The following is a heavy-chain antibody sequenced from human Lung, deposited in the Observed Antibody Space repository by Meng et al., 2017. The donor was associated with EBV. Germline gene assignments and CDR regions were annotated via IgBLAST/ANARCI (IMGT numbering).Heavy chain of an antibody. V-gene: IGHV4-4*02. CDR2: IYHNENT. CDR3: ARAPGNWNFDS. CDR1: SASISSNND. D-gene: IGHD1-20*01. J-gene: IGHJ4*02. Sequence: VLLQGSGPGLVKPSGTLSLTCTVSSASISSNNDWTWVRQSPGKGLEWIGEIYHNENTNYNPSLMSRVTMSLDKSKNHFSLNPRSVTAADTAVYFCARAPGNWNFDSWGQGTLVTVSS.